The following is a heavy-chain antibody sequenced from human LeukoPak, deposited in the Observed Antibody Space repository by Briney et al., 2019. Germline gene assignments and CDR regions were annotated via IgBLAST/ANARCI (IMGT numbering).Heavy chain of an antibody. CDR2: INSNGSST. D-gene: IGHD5-12*01. J-gene: IGHJ4*02. CDR3: AKGGATICDN. CDR1: GFTFTNYW. Sequence: PGGSLRLSCAASGFTFTNYWMHWVRQSPGKGLVWVSRINSNGSSTSYADSVKGRFTNSRDNAKNTLHLQMTSLRAEDTALYYCAKGGATICDNWGQGTLVTVSS. V-gene: IGHV3-74*01.